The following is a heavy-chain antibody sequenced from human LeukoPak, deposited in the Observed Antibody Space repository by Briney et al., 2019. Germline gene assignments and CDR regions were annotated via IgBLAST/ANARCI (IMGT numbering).Heavy chain of an antibody. Sequence: WASVKVSCKASGYTFTSYDINWVRQATGQGLEWMGWMNPNSGNTGYAQKFQGRVTMTRNTSISTAYMELSSLRSEDTAVYYCARGVGHYGSGDFDYWGQGTPVTVSS. CDR3: ARGVGHYGSGDFDY. CDR1: GYTFTSYD. CDR2: MNPNSGNT. J-gene: IGHJ4*02. V-gene: IGHV1-8*01. D-gene: IGHD3-10*01.